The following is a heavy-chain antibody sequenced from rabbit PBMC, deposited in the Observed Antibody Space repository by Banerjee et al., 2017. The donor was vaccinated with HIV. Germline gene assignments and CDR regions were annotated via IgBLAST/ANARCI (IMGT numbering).Heavy chain of an antibody. CDR1: GFSISSSYW. V-gene: IGHV1S40*01. Sequence: QSLEESGGDLVKPGASLTLTCTASGFSISSSYWICWVRQAPGKGLEWIACINAVTGKPLYASWAKGRVTFSKTSSTTVTLQMTSLTAADTATYFCARCRDDAYGNWDLWGPGTLVTVS. CDR3: ARCRDDAYGNWDL. CDR2: INAVTGKP. J-gene: IGHJ6*01. D-gene: IGHD2-1*01.